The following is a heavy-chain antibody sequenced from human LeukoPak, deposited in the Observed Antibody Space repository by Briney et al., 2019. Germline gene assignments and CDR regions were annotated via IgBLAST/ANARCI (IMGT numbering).Heavy chain of an antibody. CDR2: ITGSTKYI. Sequence: GGSLRLSCAASGFTFNTYTMNWVRQAPGKGLEWVSAITGSTKYIPSNIYYADAVQGRFTISRDDAKNLVYLQMNSLRVEDTAVYYCAKEGLWFGEFPFDYWGQGTLVTVSS. V-gene: IGHV3-21*06. J-gene: IGHJ4*02. D-gene: IGHD3-10*01. CDR1: GFTFNTYT. CDR3: AKEGLWFGEFPFDY.